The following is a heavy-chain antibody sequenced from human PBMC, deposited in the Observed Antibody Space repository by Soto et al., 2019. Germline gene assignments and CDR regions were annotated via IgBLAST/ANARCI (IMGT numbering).Heavy chain of an antibody. CDR3: ARGLKNYYGVDV. V-gene: IGHV3-74*01. CDR2: IKGDGSSL. Sequence: GGSLRLSCAASGFTFTTYWMHWVRQVPGKGLVWVSRIKGDGSSLSYADSVKGRFTISRDNVENTVYLQMASLRADDTAVYYCARGLKNYYGVDVWGQGTTVTVSS. CDR1: GFTFTTYW. J-gene: IGHJ6*02.